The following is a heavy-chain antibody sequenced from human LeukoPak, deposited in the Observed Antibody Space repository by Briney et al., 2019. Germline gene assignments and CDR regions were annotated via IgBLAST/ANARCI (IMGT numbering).Heavy chain of an antibody. CDR1: GFTFTNYA. Sequence: GGSLRLSCAASGFTFTNYAMSWVRQAPGKGLEWVSGMSGRGVSTYYADSVKGRFTISSDNSKNTLYLQMHSLRAEGTAIYYCAKDCNGGNCYIDYWGQGTLVTVAS. D-gene: IGHD2-15*01. CDR2: MSGRGVST. J-gene: IGHJ4*02. V-gene: IGHV3-23*01. CDR3: AKDCNGGNCYIDY.